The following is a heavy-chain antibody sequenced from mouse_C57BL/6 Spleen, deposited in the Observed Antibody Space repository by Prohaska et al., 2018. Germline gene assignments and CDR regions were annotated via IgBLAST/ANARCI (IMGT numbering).Heavy chain of an antibody. V-gene: IGHV1-50*01. CDR3: ARETAQATGFAY. J-gene: IGHJ3*01. CDR2: IDDSDSYT. Sequence: QVQLQQPGAELVKPGASVTLSCKASGYTFTSYWMQWVQQRPGQGLEWKREIDDSDSYTNYNQKYKCKATLTVDTSSSTAYMQRSGLTSEDSAVYYCARETAQATGFAYWGQGTLVTVSA. CDR1: GYTFTSYW. D-gene: IGHD3-2*02.